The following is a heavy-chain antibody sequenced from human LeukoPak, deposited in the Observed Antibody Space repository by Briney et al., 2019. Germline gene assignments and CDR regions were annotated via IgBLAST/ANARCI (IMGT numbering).Heavy chain of an antibody. CDR2: IGVGSTDT. CDR1: GFTFSNYV. D-gene: IGHD3-10*01. V-gene: IGHV3-23*01. J-gene: IGHJ5*02. CDR3: ARYYDASGRRRWFVP. Sequence: GGSLRLSCEASGFTFSNYVMTWVRQAPGKGLEWVSTIGVGSTDTHYADSVKGRFSISRDNSKNKLYLQMNSLRAEHTAVYYCARYYDASGRRRWFVPWGHGTLVTASS.